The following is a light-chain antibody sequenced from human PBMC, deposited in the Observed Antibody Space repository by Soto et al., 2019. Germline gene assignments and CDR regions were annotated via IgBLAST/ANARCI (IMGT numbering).Light chain of an antibody. CDR3: ETWDSNTHAV. J-gene: IGLJ7*01. V-gene: IGLV4-60*03. CDR1: SGHSSYI. CDR2: LEGSGSY. Sequence: QLVLTQSSSASASLGSSVKLTCTLSSGHSSYIIAWHQQQPGKAPRYLMKLEGSGSYNKGSGDPDRFSGSSSGADRYLTISNLQSEDEADYYCETWDSNTHAVFGGGTQLTVL.